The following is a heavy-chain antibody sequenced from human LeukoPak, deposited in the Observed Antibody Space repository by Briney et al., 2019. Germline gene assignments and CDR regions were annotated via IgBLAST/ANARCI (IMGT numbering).Heavy chain of an antibody. V-gene: IGHV1-69*05. Sequence: SVKVSCKASGGTFSSYAISWVRQAPGQGLEWMGGIIPIFGTANYAQKLQGRVTMTTDTSTSTAYMELRSLRSDDTAVYYCARVHDYGDFDAFDIWGQGTMVTVSS. CDR1: GGTFSSYA. D-gene: IGHD4-17*01. J-gene: IGHJ3*02. CDR3: ARVHDYGDFDAFDI. CDR2: IIPIFGTA.